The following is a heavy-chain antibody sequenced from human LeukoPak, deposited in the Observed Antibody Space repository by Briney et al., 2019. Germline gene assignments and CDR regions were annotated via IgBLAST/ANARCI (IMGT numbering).Heavy chain of an antibody. CDR1: GFTFSNYG. J-gene: IGHJ3*02. CDR3: ARGRSITLLRGVAMSDGFDI. V-gene: IGHV3-21*06. Sequence: GGALRLSCAAPGFTFSNYGMSWVRQAPGKGLEWVSLTDTSGRYVYYGDSVKGRFTISRDNAKNLLFLQINGLRAEDTAIYYCARGRSITLLRGVAMSDGFDIWGQGAMVAVSS. D-gene: IGHD3-10*01. CDR2: TDTSGRYV.